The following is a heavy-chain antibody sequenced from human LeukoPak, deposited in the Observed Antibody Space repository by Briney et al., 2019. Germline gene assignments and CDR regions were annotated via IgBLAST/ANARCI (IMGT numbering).Heavy chain of an antibody. Sequence: KXAGYNFATYWIGWVRPMSGKGLEWMGIIYPGDSDTRYSPSFQGQVTISADKSVTTAYLQWSSLTASDTAMYYCARFPTDSSTLFDYWGQGTLVTVSS. V-gene: IGHV5-51*01. D-gene: IGHD6-13*01. CDR3: ARFPTDSSTLFDY. J-gene: IGHJ4*02. CDR2: IYPGDSDT. CDR1: GYNFATYW.